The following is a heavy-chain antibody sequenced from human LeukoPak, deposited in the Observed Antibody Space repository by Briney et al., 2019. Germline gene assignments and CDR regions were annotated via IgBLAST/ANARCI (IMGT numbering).Heavy chain of an antibody. J-gene: IGHJ4*02. D-gene: IGHD5-12*01. V-gene: IGHV3-30*19. CDR2: ISHDETHK. CDR3: AVDFVDGIPDYFDY. CDR1: GFTFSSYG. Sequence: HPGGSLRLSCAASGFTFSSYGMHWVRQAPGKGLEWVAVISHDETHKYYSDSVKGRFTISRDNSKSALYLQMNGLRGDDSAVYYCAVDFVDGIPDYFDYWGRGTLVTVSS.